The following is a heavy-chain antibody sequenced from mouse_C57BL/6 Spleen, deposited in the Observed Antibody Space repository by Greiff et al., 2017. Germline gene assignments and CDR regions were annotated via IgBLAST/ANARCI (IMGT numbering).Heavy chain of an antibody. CDR3: ARSGTGTDAMDY. CDR1: GYAFTNYL. J-gene: IGHJ4*01. V-gene: IGHV1-54*01. Sequence: VKLQEYGAELVRPGTSVKVSCKASGYAFTNYLIEWVKQRPGQGLEWIGVINPGSGGTNYNEKFKGKATLTADKSSSTVYMQLSSLTSEDSAVYFCARSGTGTDAMDYWVQGTSVTVSS. CDR2: INPGSGGT. D-gene: IGHD4-1*01.